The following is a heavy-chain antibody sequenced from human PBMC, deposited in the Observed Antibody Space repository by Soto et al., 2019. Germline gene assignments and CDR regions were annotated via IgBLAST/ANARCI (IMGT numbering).Heavy chain of an antibody. V-gene: IGHV3-33*01. J-gene: IGHJ4*02. CDR2: IWYDGSNK. D-gene: IGHD1-26*01. CDR1: GFTFSSYG. Sequence: QVQLVESGRGVVQPGRSLRLSCAASGFTFSSYGMHWVRQAPGKGLEWVAVIWYDGSNKYYADSVKGRFTISRDNSKNTLYLQMNSLRAEDTAVYYCARDRLLAGATVVDYWGQGTLVTVSS. CDR3: ARDRLLAGATVVDY.